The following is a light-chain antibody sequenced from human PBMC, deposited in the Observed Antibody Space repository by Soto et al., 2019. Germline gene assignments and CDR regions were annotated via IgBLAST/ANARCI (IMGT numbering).Light chain of an antibody. V-gene: IGKV1-39*01. J-gene: IGKJ1*01. CDR2: GVS. CDR1: QNISNY. CDR3: QQSYRTPWT. Sequence: DVQMTQSPSSLSASVGDRVTITCRASQNISNYINWYQQKPGKAPKLLIYGVSSLESGVPSRFSASGSETDHTLAISSLQPEDLGTYYCQQSYRTPWTFGQGTKVEIK.